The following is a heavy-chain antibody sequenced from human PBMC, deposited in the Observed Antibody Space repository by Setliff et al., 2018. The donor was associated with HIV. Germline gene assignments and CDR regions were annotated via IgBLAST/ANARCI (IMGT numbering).Heavy chain of an antibody. Sequence: PGGSLRLSCAASGFTFSNYAMSWVRQAPGKGLEWVSIISASGGSTYYADSVKGRFTISRDNAKNSLYLQMNSLRVEDTAVYYCARGFLSGGSCYNYWGQGTLVTVSS. CDR1: GFTFSNYA. CDR3: ARGFLSGGSCYNY. J-gene: IGHJ4*02. V-gene: IGHV3-23*01. D-gene: IGHD2-21*01. CDR2: ISASGGST.